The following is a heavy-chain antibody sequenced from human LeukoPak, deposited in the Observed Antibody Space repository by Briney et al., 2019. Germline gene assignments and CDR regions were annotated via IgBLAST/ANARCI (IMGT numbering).Heavy chain of an antibody. Sequence: GGSLRLSCAASGFTFSSYGMHWVRQAPGKGLEWVAFIQYDGTIKYYADSVKGRFTISRDNSKNTLYLQMNSLRAEDTAVYYCAIYCSGGSCQIDDAFDIWGQGTMVTISS. CDR3: AIYCSGGSCQIDDAFDI. CDR2: IQYDGTIK. J-gene: IGHJ3*02. CDR1: GFTFSSYG. V-gene: IGHV3-30*02. D-gene: IGHD2-15*01.